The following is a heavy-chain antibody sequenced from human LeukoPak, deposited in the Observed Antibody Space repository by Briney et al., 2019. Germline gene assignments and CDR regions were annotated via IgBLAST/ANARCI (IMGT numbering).Heavy chain of an antibody. CDR1: GFTFSSYA. Sequence: PGGSLRLSCAASGFTFSSYAMSWVRQAPGKGLEWVSAISGSGGSTYYADSVKGRFTTSRDNSKNTLYLQMNSLRAEDTAVYYCATDRGTSCCVWFEPWGQGTLVTVSS. CDR2: ISGSGGST. CDR3: ATDRGTSCCVWFEP. J-gene: IGHJ5*02. D-gene: IGHD2-2*01. V-gene: IGHV3-23*01.